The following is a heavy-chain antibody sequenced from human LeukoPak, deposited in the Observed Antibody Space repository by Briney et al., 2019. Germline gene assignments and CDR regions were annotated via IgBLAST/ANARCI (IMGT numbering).Heavy chain of an antibody. D-gene: IGHD1-26*01. J-gene: IGHJ6*02. Sequence: GGSLRLSCAASGFTFGNYDMHWVRQSAKEGLEWVAAIGTAGDTYYPDSVKGRFTISRENGKSSFYLQMNNLRVGDTAVYYCVRGEVHTNSWSTFGGYGLDVWGLGTTVIVSS. V-gene: IGHV3-13*01. CDR3: VRGEVHTNSWSTFGGYGLDV. CDR1: GFTFGNYD. CDR2: IGTAGDT.